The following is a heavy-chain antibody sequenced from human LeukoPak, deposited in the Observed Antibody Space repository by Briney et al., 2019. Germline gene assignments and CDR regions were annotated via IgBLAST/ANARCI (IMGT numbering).Heavy chain of an antibody. D-gene: IGHD5-12*01. Sequence: GGSLRLSCGASGFIFSNHAMSWIRQVPGKGLEWFSAISGGGDATYYADSVKGRFTISRDNAKKQVFLQMNSLRDDDTAIYYCHRGYAYGQDNHDYWGQGTLVTVSS. CDR3: HRGYAYGQDNHDY. CDR2: ISGGGDAT. J-gene: IGHJ4*02. V-gene: IGHV3-23*01. CDR1: GFIFSNHA.